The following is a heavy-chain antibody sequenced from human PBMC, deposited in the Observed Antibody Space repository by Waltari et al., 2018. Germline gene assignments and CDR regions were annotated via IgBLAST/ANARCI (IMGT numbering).Heavy chain of an antibody. CDR1: GCPFGGYG. Sequence: VQLVQSGAEVRTPGSSVKVSCKASGCPFGGYGISWVRLVPGQRLEWMGVIIPMFGIPDYSQKFQGRLTITADESTSTVYMELSSLTSEDTAVYYCATHKLGVSQHYYHMDVWGKGTPVTISS. V-gene: IGHV1-69*12. CDR2: IIPMFGIP. J-gene: IGHJ6*03. CDR3: ATHKLGVSQHYYHMDV. D-gene: IGHD7-27*01.